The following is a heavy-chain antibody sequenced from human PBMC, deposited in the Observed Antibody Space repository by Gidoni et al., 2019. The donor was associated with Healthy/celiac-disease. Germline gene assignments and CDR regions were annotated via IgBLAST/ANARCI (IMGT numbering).Heavy chain of an antibody. J-gene: IGHJ6*02. D-gene: IGHD3-10*02. Sequence: EVQLLESGGGLVQPGGYLRLSCEASGCTFSSYAMSWVRQAPGKGLEWVSAISGSGGSTYYADSVKGRFTISRDNSKNTLYLQMNSLRAEDTAVYYCAKGQFATHRVRGNYYGMDVWGQGTTVTVSS. CDR3: AKGQFATHRVRGNYYGMDV. CDR2: ISGSGGST. CDR1: GCTFSSYA. V-gene: IGHV3-23*01.